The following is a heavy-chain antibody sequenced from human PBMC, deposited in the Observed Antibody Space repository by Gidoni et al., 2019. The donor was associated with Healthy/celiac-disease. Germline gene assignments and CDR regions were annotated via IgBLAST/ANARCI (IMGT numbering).Heavy chain of an antibody. CDR1: GFPFRSSV. V-gene: IGHV3-30*18. CDR3: AKEAEEEYSSSAGLPYYFDY. D-gene: IGHD6-6*01. J-gene: IGHJ4*02. Sequence: QVPLVESGGGVVQPGRSLRLSCAASGFPFRSSVMHWVRQAPGKGLEWVAVISYDGSNKYYADSVKGRFTISRDNSKNTLYLQMNSLRAEDTAVYYCAKEAEEEYSSSAGLPYYFDYWGQGTLVTVSS. CDR2: ISYDGSNK.